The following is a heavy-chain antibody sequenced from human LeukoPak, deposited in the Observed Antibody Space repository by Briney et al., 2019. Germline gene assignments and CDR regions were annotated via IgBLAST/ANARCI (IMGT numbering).Heavy chain of an antibody. CDR2: INSDGSTT. J-gene: IGHJ5*02. D-gene: IGHD3-10*01. CDR1: GFTFSSYW. V-gene: IGHV3-74*01. Sequence: GGSLRLSCAASGFTFSSYWMYWVRQAPGKGLVWVSRINSDGSTTNYADSVKGRSTIARDNAKNTVYLQMNRLRAEDTAVYYCAREGGSGFDPWGQGTLVTVSS. CDR3: AREGGSGFDP.